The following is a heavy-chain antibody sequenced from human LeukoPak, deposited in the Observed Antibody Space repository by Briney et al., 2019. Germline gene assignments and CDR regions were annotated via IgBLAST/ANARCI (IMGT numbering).Heavy chain of an antibody. CDR3: AKDHMVYDSSGYCLDY. Sequence: PGGSLRLSCAASGFTFSTYEMNWVRQAPGKGLEWVSYISSNVSITYYADSVKGRFTISRDNAKNSLYLQMNSLRAEDTAVYYCAKDHMVYDSSGYCLDYWGQGTLVTVSS. D-gene: IGHD3-22*01. CDR2: ISSNVSIT. V-gene: IGHV3-48*03. J-gene: IGHJ4*02. CDR1: GFTFSTYE.